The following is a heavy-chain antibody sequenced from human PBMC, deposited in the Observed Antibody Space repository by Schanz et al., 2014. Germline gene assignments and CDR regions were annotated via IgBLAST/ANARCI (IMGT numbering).Heavy chain of an antibody. Sequence: QVQLVQSGSELKKPGASVKVSCKASGYTFAMYDMNWVRQAPGQGLEWMGIINPSGGTTKYAQRFQGRVTMTWDTSTSTVSMELSGLRSEDTAVYYCARGEGYYDRGPSTYHYYGTDVWGQGTTVTVSS. CDR1: GYTFAMYD. CDR3: ARGEGYYDRGPSTYHYYGTDV. V-gene: IGHV1-46*01. D-gene: IGHD3-22*01. J-gene: IGHJ6*02. CDR2: INPSGGTT.